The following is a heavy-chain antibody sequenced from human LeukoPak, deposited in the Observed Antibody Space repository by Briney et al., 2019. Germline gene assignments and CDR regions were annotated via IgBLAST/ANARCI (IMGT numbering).Heavy chain of an antibody. CDR2: ISTYNDNT. CDR3: AREMAVAGSGVIDS. CDR1: GYTFTGYY. V-gene: IGHV1-18*04. D-gene: IGHD6-19*01. J-gene: IGHJ4*02. Sequence: ASVKVSCKVSGYTFTGYYMHWVRQAPGQGLEWMGWISTYNDNTHYAQKFQGRVTMTTDTSTNTAYMELRSLRSDDTAVYYCAREMAVAGSGVIDSWGQGTLVTVSS.